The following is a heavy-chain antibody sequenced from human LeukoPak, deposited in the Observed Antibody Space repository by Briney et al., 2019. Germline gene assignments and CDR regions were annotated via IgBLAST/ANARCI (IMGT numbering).Heavy chain of an antibody. CDR3: VRAPRGSAAGASWFDP. CDR2: IYSGGST. V-gene: IGHV3-66*01. Sequence: GGSLRLSCAASGFTVSSNYMSWVRQAPGKGLEWVSVIYSGGSTYYADSVKGRFTISRDNAKNTLYLQLNSLRAEDTAVYYCVRAPRGSAAGASWFDPWGQGTLVTVSS. J-gene: IGHJ5*02. CDR1: GFTVSSNY. D-gene: IGHD6-13*01.